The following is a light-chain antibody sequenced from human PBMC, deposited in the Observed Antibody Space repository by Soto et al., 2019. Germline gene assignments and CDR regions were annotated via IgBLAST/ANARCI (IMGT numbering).Light chain of an antibody. V-gene: IGKV3D-15*01. CDR1: QSVSSK. CDR3: QQYNNWPPIT. CDR2: GAS. J-gene: IGKJ5*01. Sequence: EIVMTQSPATLSVSPGESATLWCGASQSVSSKLAWYQQKPGQAPRLLIYGASTRATGIPARFSGSGSGTEFTLSISSLQSEDFAVYYCQQYNNWPPITFGQGTRLEIK.